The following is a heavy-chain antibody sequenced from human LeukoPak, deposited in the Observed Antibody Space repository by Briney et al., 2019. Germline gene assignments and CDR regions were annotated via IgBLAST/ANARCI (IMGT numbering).Heavy chain of an antibody. CDR3: VKGFGYCSSTSCYGNWFDP. V-gene: IGHV3-64D*06. D-gene: IGHD2-2*01. Sequence: GGSLRLSCSASGFTFSSYAMHWVRQAPGKGLEYVSAISSNGGSTYYADSVKGRFTISRDNSKNTLCLQMSSLRAEDTAVYYCVKGFGYCSSTSCYGNWFDPWGQGTLVTVSS. CDR2: ISSNGGST. CDR1: GFTFSSYA. J-gene: IGHJ5*02.